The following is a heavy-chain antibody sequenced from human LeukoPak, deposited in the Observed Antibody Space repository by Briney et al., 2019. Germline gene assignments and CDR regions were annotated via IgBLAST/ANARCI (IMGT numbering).Heavy chain of an antibody. CDR1: GYTFTSYG. CDR3: AREESGGHFDY. Sequence: ASVKVSCKASGYTFTSYGISWVRQAPGQGLEWMGLSNPTGSSTNYAQKFRGRVTMTRDTSTTTVYMEVSSLRSEDTAVYYCAREESGGHFDYWGQGTLVTVSS. J-gene: IGHJ4*02. CDR2: SNPTGSST. V-gene: IGHV1-46*01. D-gene: IGHD2-8*02.